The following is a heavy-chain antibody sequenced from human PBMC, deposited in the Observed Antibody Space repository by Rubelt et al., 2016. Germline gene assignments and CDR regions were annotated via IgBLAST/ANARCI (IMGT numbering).Heavy chain of an antibody. CDR1: SFA. J-gene: IGHJ4*02. D-gene: IGHD3-16*02. Sequence: SFAINWVRQAPGQGLEWMGWINTNTGNPTYAQGFTGRFVFSLDTSVSTAYLQISSLKAEDTAVYYCARGGNRYDYVWGSYRRDIDYWGQGTLVTVSS. CDR2: INTNTGNP. V-gene: IGHV7-4-1*02. CDR3: ARGGNRYDYVWGSYRRDIDY.